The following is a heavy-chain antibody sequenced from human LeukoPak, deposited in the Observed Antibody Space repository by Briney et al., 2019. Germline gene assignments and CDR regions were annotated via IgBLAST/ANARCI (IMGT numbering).Heavy chain of an antibody. V-gene: IGHV4-59*08. CDR3: ARHENRKTWFGELNWFDP. J-gene: IGHJ5*02. CDR2: IYYSGST. Sequence: SETLSLTCTVSGGSISSYYWSWIRQPPGKGLEWIGYIYYSGSTNYNPSLKSRVTISVDTSKNQFSLKLSSVTAADTAVYYCARHENRKTWFGELNWFDPWGQGTLVTVSS. D-gene: IGHD3-10*01. CDR1: GGSISSYY.